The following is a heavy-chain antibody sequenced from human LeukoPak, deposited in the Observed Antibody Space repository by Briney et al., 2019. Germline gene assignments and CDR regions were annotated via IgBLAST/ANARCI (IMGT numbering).Heavy chain of an antibody. V-gene: IGHV4-34*01. CDR1: GGSFSGYY. CDR2: INHSGST. D-gene: IGHD2-21*01. Sequence: SETLSLTCAVYGGSFSGYYWSWIRQPPGKGLEWIGEINHSGSTNYNPSLKSRVTISVDTSKNQFSLKLSSVTAADTAVYYCARVRIRVHWFDPWGQGTLVTVSS. J-gene: IGHJ5*02. CDR3: ARVRIRVHWFDP.